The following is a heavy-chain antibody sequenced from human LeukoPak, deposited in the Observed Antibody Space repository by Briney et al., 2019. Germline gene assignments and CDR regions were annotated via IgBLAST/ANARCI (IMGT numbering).Heavy chain of an antibody. J-gene: IGHJ4*02. D-gene: IGHD6-13*01. V-gene: IGHV3-21*01. CDR1: GFTFSSYS. Sequence: GGSLRLSCAASGFTFSSYSMNWVRQAPGKGLERVSSISSSSSYIYYADSVKGRFTISRDNAKNSLYLQMNSLRDDDTAVYYCARVDYSSSWYIDYWGQGTLVTVSS. CDR3: ARVDYSSSWYIDY. CDR2: ISSSSSYI.